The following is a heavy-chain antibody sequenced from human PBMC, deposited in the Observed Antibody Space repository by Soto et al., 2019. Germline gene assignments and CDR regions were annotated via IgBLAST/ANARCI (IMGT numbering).Heavy chain of an antibody. J-gene: IGHJ4*02. D-gene: IGHD3-3*01. V-gene: IGHV4-39*01. CDR1: GGSISSSSYY. CDR3: ARHSITIFGVVTTFDY. Sequence: KASETLSLTCTVSGGSISSSSYYWGWIRQPPGKGLEWIGSIYYSGSTYYNPSLKSRVTISVDTSKNQFSLKLSSVTAADTAVYYCARHSITIFGVVTTFDYWGQGTLVTVSS. CDR2: IYYSGST.